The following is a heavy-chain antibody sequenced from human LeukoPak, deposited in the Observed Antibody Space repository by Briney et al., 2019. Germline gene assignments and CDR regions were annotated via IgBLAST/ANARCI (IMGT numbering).Heavy chain of an antibody. CDR2: ISWNSGSI. CDR3: AKISGAYDGYFDY. J-gene: IGHJ4*02. CDR1: GFTFDDYA. D-gene: IGHD5-12*01. V-gene: IGHV3-9*01. Sequence: GGSLRLSCAASGFTFDDYAIHWVRQAPGKGLEWVSGISWNSGSIGYADSVKGRFTISRDNAKNSLYLQMNSLRAEDTALYYCAKISGAYDGYFDYWGQGTLVTVSS.